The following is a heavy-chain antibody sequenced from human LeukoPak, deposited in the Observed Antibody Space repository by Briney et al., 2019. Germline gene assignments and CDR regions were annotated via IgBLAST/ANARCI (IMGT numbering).Heavy chain of an antibody. CDR1: GFTFSSYE. Sequence: PGGSLRLSCAASGFTFSSYEMNWVRQAPGKGLEWVSYISSSGSTIYYADSVKGRFTISRDNAKNSLYLQMNSLRAEDTAVYYCASDYGGKATPFDYWGQGTLVTVSS. V-gene: IGHV3-48*03. CDR2: ISSSGSTI. D-gene: IGHD4-23*01. CDR3: ASDYGGKATPFDY. J-gene: IGHJ4*02.